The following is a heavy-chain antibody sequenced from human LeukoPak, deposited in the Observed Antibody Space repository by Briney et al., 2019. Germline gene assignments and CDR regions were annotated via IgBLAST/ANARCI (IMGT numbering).Heavy chain of an antibody. Sequence: SETPSLTCAVYGGSFSGYYWNWIRQPPGKGLEWIGEINHSGSTNYNPSLKSRVTISVDTSKNQFSLKLSSVTAADTAVYYCARNSNIGLAYWGQGNLVTVSS. V-gene: IGHV4-34*01. CDR2: INHSGST. CDR3: ARNSNIGLAY. CDR1: GGSFSGYY. J-gene: IGHJ4*02. D-gene: IGHD2-8*01.